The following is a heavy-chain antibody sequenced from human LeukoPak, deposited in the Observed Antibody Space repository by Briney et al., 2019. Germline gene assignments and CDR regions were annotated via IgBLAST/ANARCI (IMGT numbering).Heavy chain of an antibody. V-gene: IGHV1-3*02. CDR2: SNAGNGNT. CDR1: GYTFTSYA. J-gene: IGHJ4*02. Sequence: ASVKVSCKASGYTFTSYAMRWVRQAPGQRLEWMGWSNAGNGNTKYSQEFQGRVTTTRDTSASTAYMELSSLRSEDMAVYYCARGYYDSSGYYYFDYWGQGTLVTVSS. CDR3: ARGYYDSSGYYYFDY. D-gene: IGHD3-22*01.